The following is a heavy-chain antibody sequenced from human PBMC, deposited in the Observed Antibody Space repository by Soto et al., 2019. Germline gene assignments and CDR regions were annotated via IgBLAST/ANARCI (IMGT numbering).Heavy chain of an antibody. CDR3: ARGGHVVVVTAALDY. V-gene: IGHV1-46*01. CDR1: GDTFTDYY. CDR2: VNPSGGHT. Sequence: QVQLMQSGAEVKKPGASVKVSCKASGDTFTDYYIHWVRQAPGQGLEWMVTVNPSGGHTTYAQHFLGRVTMTRDTSTSTLYMELTSLTSDATAIYYCARGGHVVVVTAALDYWGQGTLVTVSS. J-gene: IGHJ4*02. D-gene: IGHD2-21*02.